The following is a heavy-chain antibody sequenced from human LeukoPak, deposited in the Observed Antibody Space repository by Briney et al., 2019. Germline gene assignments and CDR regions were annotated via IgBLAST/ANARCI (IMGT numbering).Heavy chain of an antibody. J-gene: IGHJ6*03. V-gene: IGHV3-33*01. CDR2: IWYDESNK. D-gene: IGHD2-8*01. CDR1: GFTFSGCA. CDR3: AASLGNGRYYYYYLDA. Sequence: PGGSLRLSCAASGFTFSGCAMHWVRQAPGKGLEWVAVIWYDESNKYYTDSVKGRFTISRDNSKNTLYLQMNTVRPEDTAVYYCAASLGNGRYYYYYLDAWGRGTTVTVSS.